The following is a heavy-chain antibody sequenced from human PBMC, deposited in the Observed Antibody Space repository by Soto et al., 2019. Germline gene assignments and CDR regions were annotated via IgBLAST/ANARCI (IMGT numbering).Heavy chain of an antibody. D-gene: IGHD3-22*01. CDR2: ISAYNGNT. J-gene: IGHJ5*02. CDR1: GYTFTSYG. Sequence: ASVKVSCKASGYTFTSYGISWVRQAPGQGLEWMGWISAYNGNTNYAQKLQGRVTMTTDTSTSTAYMELRSLRSDDTAVYYCARDHPYYYDSSGDRDNWFDPWGQGTLVTVPS. CDR3: ARDHPYYYDSSGDRDNWFDP. V-gene: IGHV1-18*04.